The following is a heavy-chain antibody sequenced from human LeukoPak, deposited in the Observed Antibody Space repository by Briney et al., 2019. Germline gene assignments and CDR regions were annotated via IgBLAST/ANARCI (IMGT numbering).Heavy chain of an antibody. J-gene: IGHJ4*02. Sequence: ASVKVSCKASGYTFTGYYMHWVQQAPGQGLEWMGWINPNSGGTNYAQKFQGRVTMTRDTSISTAYMELSRLRSDDTAVYYCARDGPRGYCSSTSCYIDDEELGYWGQGTLVTVSS. V-gene: IGHV1-2*02. D-gene: IGHD2-2*02. CDR1: GYTFTGYY. CDR3: ARDGPRGYCSSTSCYIDDEELGY. CDR2: INPNSGGT.